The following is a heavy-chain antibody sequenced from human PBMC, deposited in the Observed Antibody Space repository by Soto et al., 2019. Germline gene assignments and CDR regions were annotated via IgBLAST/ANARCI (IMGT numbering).Heavy chain of an antibody. D-gene: IGHD2-15*01. J-gene: IGHJ4*02. CDR2: INPSGGST. Sequence: ASVKVSCKASGYTLIMYYIHWMRQAPGQGLEWMGIINPSGGSTTYAQKFQGRVTMTRDTSKSTVYMDMSSLRSEDTAVYYCARASYSSGSYYAIDYWGQGTLVTVSS. CDR1: GYTLIMYY. V-gene: IGHV1-46*01. CDR3: ARASYSSGSYYAIDY.